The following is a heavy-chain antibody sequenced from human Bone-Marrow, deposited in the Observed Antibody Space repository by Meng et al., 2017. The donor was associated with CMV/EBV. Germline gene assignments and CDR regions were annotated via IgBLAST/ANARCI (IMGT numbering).Heavy chain of an antibody. Sequence: GESLKISCAASGFTFSSYSMNWVRQAPGKGLEWVSSISSSSSYIYYADSVKGRFTISRDNAKNSLYLQMNSLRAEDTAVYYCARGRGYGRIYWGQGTLVTVYS. CDR2: ISSSSSYI. J-gene: IGHJ4*02. CDR3: ARGRGYGRIY. V-gene: IGHV3-21*04. D-gene: IGHD6-13*01. CDR1: GFTFSSYS.